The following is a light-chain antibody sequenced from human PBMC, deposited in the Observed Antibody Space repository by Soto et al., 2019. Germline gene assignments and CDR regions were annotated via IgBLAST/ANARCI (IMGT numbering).Light chain of an antibody. V-gene: IGLV2-14*01. J-gene: IGLJ3*02. CDR2: EIS. CDR3: SSYRSSSTWV. CDR1: SSDVGGYNY. Sequence: QSALTQPASVSGSPGQSITISCTGTSSDVGGYNYVCWYQQHPGKAPKLMIYEISNRPAGVSNRFSGSKSGNTASLTISGLQAEDAADYCCSSYRSSSTWVFGGGTKVTVL.